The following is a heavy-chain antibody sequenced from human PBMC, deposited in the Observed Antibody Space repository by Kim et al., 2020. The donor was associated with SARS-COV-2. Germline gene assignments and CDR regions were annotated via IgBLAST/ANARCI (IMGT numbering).Heavy chain of an antibody. Sequence: GGSLRLSCAASGFTFSSCSMNWVRQAPGKGLEWVSYISSDSSTIYYADSVKGRFTISRDNAKNSLYLQMNSLRDEDTAVYYCARDQYYYDSSGYYSKYYIDCWGQGTLVTVSS. J-gene: IGHJ4*02. CDR3: ARDQYYYDSSGYYSKYYIDC. CDR1: GFTFSSCS. V-gene: IGHV3-48*02. CDR2: ISSDSSTI. D-gene: IGHD3-22*01.